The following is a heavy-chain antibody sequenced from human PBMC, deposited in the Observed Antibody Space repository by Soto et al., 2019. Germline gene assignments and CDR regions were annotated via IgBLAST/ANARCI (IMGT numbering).Heavy chain of an antibody. D-gene: IGHD3-3*01. J-gene: IGHJ4*02. CDR2: TSASKGNT. Sequence: PGGSLRLSWAASGFSFGSYALSWVREAQGKGLEWFSNTSASKGNTFYADPVKGRFTISRDTSQNTLYLKMNSLRADDSAIYYCARWSYLDYWGQGTRVTVSS. V-gene: IGHV3-23*01. CDR1: GFSFGSYA. CDR3: ARWSYLDY.